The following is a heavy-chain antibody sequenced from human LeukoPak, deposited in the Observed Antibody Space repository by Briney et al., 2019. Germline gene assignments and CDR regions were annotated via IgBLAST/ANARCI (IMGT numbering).Heavy chain of an antibody. CDR3: ARGPNTYYYDSSGYYFP. CDR1: GGSFSDCY. J-gene: IGHJ5*02. Sequence: SETLSLTCAVYGGSFSDCYWSWIRQPPGKGLEWIGEINHSGSANYNPSLKSRVTVSVDTSKNQFSLKLSSVTAADTAVYYCARGPNTYYYDSSGYYFPWGQGTLVTVSS. D-gene: IGHD3-22*01. V-gene: IGHV4-34*01. CDR2: INHSGSA.